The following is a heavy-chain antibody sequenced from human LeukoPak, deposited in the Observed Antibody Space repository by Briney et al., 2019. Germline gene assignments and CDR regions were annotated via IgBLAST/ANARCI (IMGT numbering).Heavy chain of an antibody. CDR1: GASFNTGDYY. Sequence: SQTLSLTCIVSGASFNTGDYYWNWIRQHPGKGLEWIGYIYNSGSTYYNPSLKSRVTISVDTSKNHFSLKLSSVTAADTAVYYCARDDSSGYYLGTFDYWGQGTLVTVSS. V-gene: IGHV4-31*03. CDR3: ARDDSSGYYLGTFDY. CDR2: IYNSGST. D-gene: IGHD3-22*01. J-gene: IGHJ4*02.